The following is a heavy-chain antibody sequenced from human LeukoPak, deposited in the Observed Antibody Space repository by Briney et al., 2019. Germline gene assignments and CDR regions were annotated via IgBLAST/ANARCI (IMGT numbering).Heavy chain of an antibody. J-gene: IGHJ5*02. CDR2: IYYSGST. CDR1: GGSISSSSYY. CDR3: ARQKVYGGATRINWFDP. Sequence: SETLSLTCTVSGGSISSSSYYWGWIRQPPGKGLEWIGSIYYSGSTYYNPSLKSRVTISVDTSKNQFSLKLSSVTAADTAVYYCARQKVYGGATRINWFDPWGQGTLVTVSS. D-gene: IGHD1-26*01. V-gene: IGHV4-39*01.